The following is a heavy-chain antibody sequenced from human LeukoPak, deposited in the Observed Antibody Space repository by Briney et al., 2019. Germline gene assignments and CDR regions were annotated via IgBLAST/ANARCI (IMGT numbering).Heavy chain of an antibody. J-gene: IGHJ4*02. V-gene: IGHV4-4*07. CDR2: IYTSGST. Sequence: SETLSLTCTVSGGSISSYYWSWIRQPAGKGLEWIGRIYTSGSTNYNPSLKSRVTTSVDTSKNQFSLKLSSVTAADTAVYYCARVRVVGYYGSGSYISRENYFDYWGQGTLVTVSS. D-gene: IGHD3-10*01. CDR1: GGSISSYY. CDR3: ARVRVVGYYGSGSYISRENYFDY.